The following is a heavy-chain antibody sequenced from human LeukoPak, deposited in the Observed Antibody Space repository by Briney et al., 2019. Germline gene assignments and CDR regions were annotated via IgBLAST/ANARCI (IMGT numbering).Heavy chain of an antibody. D-gene: IGHD6-13*01. J-gene: IGHJ4*02. CDR1: GGSFSGYY. CDR3: ARPGSSGTEDY. V-gene: IGHV4-34*01. CDR2: INHSGST. Sequence: PSETLSLTCAVYGGSFSGYYWSWIRQPPGKGLEWIGEINHSGSTNYNPSLKSRVTISVDTSKNQFSLKLSSETAADTAVYYCARPGSSGTEDYWGQGTLVTVSS.